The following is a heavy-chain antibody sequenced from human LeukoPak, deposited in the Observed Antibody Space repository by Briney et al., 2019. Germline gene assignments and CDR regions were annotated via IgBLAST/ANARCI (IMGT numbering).Heavy chain of an antibody. D-gene: IGHD3-3*01. Sequence: PSETLSLTCTVSGGSISSSSYYWGWIRQPPGKGLEWIGSIYHSGGTYYNPSLKSRVTISVDTSKNQFSLKLSSVTAADTAVYYCARDRFFGVVIFLGGMDVWGKGTTVTVSS. V-gene: IGHV4-39*07. CDR1: GGSISSSSYY. CDR2: IYHSGGT. CDR3: ARDRFFGVVIFLGGMDV. J-gene: IGHJ6*03.